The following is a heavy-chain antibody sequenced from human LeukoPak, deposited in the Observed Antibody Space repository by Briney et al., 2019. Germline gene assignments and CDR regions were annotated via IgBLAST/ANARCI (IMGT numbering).Heavy chain of an antibody. CDR3: ARESVGYDY. CDR1: GYTFTSYD. Sequence: ASVKVSCKASGYTFTSYDINWVRQATGQGFEWMGWMNPNSGGTNYAQKFQGRVTMTRDTSISTAYMELSRLRSDDTAVYYCARESVGYDYWGQGTLVTVSS. V-gene: IGHV1-2*02. D-gene: IGHD2-8*02. CDR2: MNPNSGGT. J-gene: IGHJ4*02.